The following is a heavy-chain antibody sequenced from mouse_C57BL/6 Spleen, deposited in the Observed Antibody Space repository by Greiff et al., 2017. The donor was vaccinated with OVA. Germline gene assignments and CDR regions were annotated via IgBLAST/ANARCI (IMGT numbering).Heavy chain of an antibody. Sequence: VQLHQSGAELVRPGASVKLSCTASGFNIKDDYMHWVKQRPEQGLEWIGWIDPENGDTEYASKFQGKATITADTSSNTAYLQLSSLTSEDTAVYYCTPNWDGFSFAYWGQGTLVTVSA. CDR3: TPNWDGFSFAY. CDR1: GFNIKDDY. V-gene: IGHV14-4*01. J-gene: IGHJ3*01. D-gene: IGHD4-1*01. CDR2: IDPENGDT.